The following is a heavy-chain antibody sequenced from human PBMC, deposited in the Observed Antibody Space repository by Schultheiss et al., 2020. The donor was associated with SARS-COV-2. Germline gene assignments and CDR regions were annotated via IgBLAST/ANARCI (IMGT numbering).Heavy chain of an antibody. CDR3: ARGAAVAVTGWFDP. Sequence: SVKVSCKASGYTFTSYGISWVRQAPGQGLEWMGGIIPIFGTANYAQKFQGRVTITADESTSTAYMELSRLRSDDTAVYYCARGAAVAVTGWFDPWGQGTLVTVSS. D-gene: IGHD6-19*01. V-gene: IGHV1-69*13. CDR2: IIPIFGTA. CDR1: GYTFTSYG. J-gene: IGHJ5*02.